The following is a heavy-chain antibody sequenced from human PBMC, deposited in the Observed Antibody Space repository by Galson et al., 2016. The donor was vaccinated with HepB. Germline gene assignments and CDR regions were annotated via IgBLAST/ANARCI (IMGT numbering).Heavy chain of an antibody. CDR3: ARVPSTYMVTAGNYYFDH. J-gene: IGHJ4*02. Sequence: SVKVSCKASRGTFTTSTITWVRQAPGQGLEWMGGIIPKFGTALYSPNFQDRVTITADESTTTASLELSSLRSDDTAVYFCARVPSTYMVTAGNYYFDHWGQGTLVTVSA. D-gene: IGHD2-21*02. V-gene: IGHV1-69*13. CDR1: RGTFTTST. CDR2: IIPKFGTA.